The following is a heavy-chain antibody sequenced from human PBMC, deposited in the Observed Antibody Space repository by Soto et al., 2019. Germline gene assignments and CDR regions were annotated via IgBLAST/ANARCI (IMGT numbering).Heavy chain of an antibody. CDR3: ARDTFAARDRNWFDP. Sequence: GGSLRLSCAASGFTFSSYGMHWVRQAPGKGLEWVAVIWYDGSNKYYADSVKGRFTISRDNSKNTLYLQMNSLRAEDTAVYYCARDTFAARDRNWFDPWGQGTLVTVSS. V-gene: IGHV3-33*01. J-gene: IGHJ5*02. D-gene: IGHD3-16*01. CDR2: IWYDGSNK. CDR1: GFTFSSYG.